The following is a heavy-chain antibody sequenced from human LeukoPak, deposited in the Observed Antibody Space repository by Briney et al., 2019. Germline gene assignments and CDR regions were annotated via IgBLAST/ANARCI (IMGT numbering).Heavy chain of an antibody. Sequence: PGGSLRLSCAASGFTFSSYAMSWVRQAPGKGLEWVSVISGSGGTTYYADSVKGRFTISRDNSKNTLYLQMNSLRAEDTAVYYCARDRHSRATIAQNYNWFDPWGQGTLVTVSS. V-gene: IGHV3-23*01. J-gene: IGHJ5*02. CDR1: GFTFSSYA. CDR2: ISGSGGTT. D-gene: IGHD5-12*01. CDR3: ARDRHSRATIAQNYNWFDP.